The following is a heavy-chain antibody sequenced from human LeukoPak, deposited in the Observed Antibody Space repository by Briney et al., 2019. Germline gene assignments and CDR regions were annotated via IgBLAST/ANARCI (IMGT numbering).Heavy chain of an antibody. Sequence: SVTVSCKASGGTFSSYAISCVRHAPGQGLEWMGGIISIFGKAMYAQKLAGRGTITTDECTSTAYRELGSLRSEDTAAYYCASASSTSPYYYYYMDVCGKGTTGTVSS. CDR3: ASASSTSPYYYYYMDV. J-gene: IGHJ6*03. CDR1: GGTFSSYA. D-gene: IGHD2-2*01. V-gene: IGHV1-69*05. CDR2: IISIFGKA.